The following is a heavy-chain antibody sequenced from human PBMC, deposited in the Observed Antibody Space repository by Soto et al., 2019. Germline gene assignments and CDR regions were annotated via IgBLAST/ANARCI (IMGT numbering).Heavy chain of an antibody. CDR3: AKGFYDFWAPLDF. D-gene: IGHD3-3*01. Sequence: EVQLLESGGNLVQSGGSLRLSCVASGFTFSNYGMSWVRQAPGKGLEWVAMISSTGNSIHYADSVKGRFTISRDYSKNTVYLQMNSLRAEDTALYYCAKGFYDFWAPLDFWGQGTLVTVSS. CDR1: GFTFSNYG. CDR2: ISSTGNSI. J-gene: IGHJ4*02. V-gene: IGHV3-23*01.